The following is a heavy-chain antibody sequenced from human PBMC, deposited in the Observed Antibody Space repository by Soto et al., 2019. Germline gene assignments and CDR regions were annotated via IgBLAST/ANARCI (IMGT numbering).Heavy chain of an antibody. CDR1: GFTVSNNY. V-gene: IGHV3-53*01. CDR3: APARGGGGY. CDR2: IYSGGYT. Sequence: EVQLVESGGGLIQPGGSLRLSCAVSGFTVSNNYMSWVRQAPGKGLEGVSVIYSGGYTAYGDSVKGRFTISRDNSKNTIYLQMNGRRADEPALFYCAPARGGGGYWGQGTLVTVSS. D-gene: IGHD3-10*01. J-gene: IGHJ4*02.